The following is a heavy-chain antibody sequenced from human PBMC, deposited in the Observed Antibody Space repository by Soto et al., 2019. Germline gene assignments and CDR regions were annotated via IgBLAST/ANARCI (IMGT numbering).Heavy chain of an antibody. D-gene: IGHD6-13*01. CDR1: GYSISSGYY. CDR2: IYHSGST. J-gene: IGHJ6*02. V-gene: IGHV4-38-2*02. Sequence: SETLSLTCAVSGYSISSGYYWGWIRQPPGKGLEWIGSIYHSGSTYYNPSLKSRVTISVDTSKNQFSLKLSSVTAADTAVYYCARDSDQQLVLGYYYYGMDVWGQGTTVTVSS. CDR3: ARDSDQQLVLGYYYYGMDV.